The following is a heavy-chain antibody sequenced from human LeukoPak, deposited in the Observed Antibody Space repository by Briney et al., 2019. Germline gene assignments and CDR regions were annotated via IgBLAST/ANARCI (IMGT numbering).Heavy chain of an antibody. CDR1: GFTFSSYA. Sequence: PGGSLRLSCAASGFTFSSYAMSWVRQAPGKGLEWVSAISGSGGSTYYAGSVKGRFTISRDNSKNTLYLQMNSLRAEDTAVYYCANDDWAQLGGWGQGTLVTVSS. J-gene: IGHJ4*02. D-gene: IGHD6-6*01. V-gene: IGHV3-23*01. CDR3: ANDDWAQLGG. CDR2: ISGSGGST.